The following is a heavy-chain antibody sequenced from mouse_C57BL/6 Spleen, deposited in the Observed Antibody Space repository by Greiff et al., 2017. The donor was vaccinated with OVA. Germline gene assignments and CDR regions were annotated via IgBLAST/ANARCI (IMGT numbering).Heavy chain of an antibody. CDR2: INPYNGGT. J-gene: IGHJ4*01. V-gene: IGHV1-19*01. CDR3: ARSNYGNYVSAMDY. Sequence: EVQLQQSGPVLVKPGASVKMSCKASGYTFTDYYMNWVKQSHGKSLEWIGVINPYNGGTSYNQKFKGKATLTVDKSSSTAYMELNSLTSEDSAVYYCARSNYGNYVSAMDYWGQGTSVTVSS. D-gene: IGHD2-1*01. CDR1: GYTFTDYY.